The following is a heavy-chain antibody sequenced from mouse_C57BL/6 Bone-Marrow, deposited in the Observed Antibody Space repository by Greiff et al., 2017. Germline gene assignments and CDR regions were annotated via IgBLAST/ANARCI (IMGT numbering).Heavy chain of an antibody. V-gene: IGHV1-59*01. CDR2: IDPSDSYT. CDR3: ARAATDY. Sequence: QVQLQQPGAELVRPGTSVKLSCKASGYTFTSYWMHWVKQRPGQGLEWIGVIDPSDSYTNYNQKFKGKATLTVDTSSSTAYMQLSSLTSEDSAVYYCARAATDYWGQGTTLTVSS. CDR1: GYTFTSYW. J-gene: IGHJ2*01. D-gene: IGHD6-1*01.